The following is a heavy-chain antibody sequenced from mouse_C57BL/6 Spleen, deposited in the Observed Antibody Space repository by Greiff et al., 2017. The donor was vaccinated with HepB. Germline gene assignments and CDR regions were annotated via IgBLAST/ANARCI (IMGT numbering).Heavy chain of an antibody. CDR1: GYTFTDYY. CDR3: ARERLDGSSLFDY. D-gene: IGHD1-1*01. J-gene: IGHJ2*01. V-gene: IGHV1-76*01. CDR2: IYPGSGNT. Sequence: QVQLQQSGAELVRPGASVKLSCKASGYTFTDYYINWVKQRPGQGLEWIARIYPGSGNTYYNEKFKGKATLTAEKSSSTAYMQLSSLTSEDSAVYFCARERLDGSSLFDYWGQGTTLTVSS.